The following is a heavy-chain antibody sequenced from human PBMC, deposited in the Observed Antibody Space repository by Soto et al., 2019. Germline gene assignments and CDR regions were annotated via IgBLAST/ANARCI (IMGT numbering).Heavy chain of an antibody. D-gene: IGHD6-13*01. Sequence: SETLSLTCAFYGGSFSGYYWSLIRQPPGKGLEWIGEINHSGSTNYNPSLKSRVTISVDTSKNQFSLKLSSVTAADTAVYYCARGHRIAAAGAGNWFDPWGQGTLVTVSS. CDR2: INHSGST. CDR3: ARGHRIAAAGAGNWFDP. CDR1: GGSFSGYY. J-gene: IGHJ5*02. V-gene: IGHV4-34*01.